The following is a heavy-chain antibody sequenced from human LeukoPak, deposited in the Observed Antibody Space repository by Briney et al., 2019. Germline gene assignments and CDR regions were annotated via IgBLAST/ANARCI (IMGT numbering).Heavy chain of an antibody. CDR1: GRSINSDY. Sequence: SDTLSLTCSVSGRSINSDYCSGIRQPAGKGLEWIGRIYTSGSTNYNPSLKRLDTLSVDTSKNQFYLKLSSVTDADTAVYYCARDRGDYYDSSGYYPRFDPWGQGTLVTVSS. J-gene: IGHJ5*02. CDR3: ARDRGDYYDSSGYYPRFDP. CDR2: IYTSGST. D-gene: IGHD3-22*01. V-gene: IGHV4-4*07.